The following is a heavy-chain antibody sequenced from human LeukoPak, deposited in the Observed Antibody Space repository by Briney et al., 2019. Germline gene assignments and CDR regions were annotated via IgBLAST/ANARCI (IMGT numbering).Heavy chain of an antibody. D-gene: IGHD2-2*01. CDR2: IDSSSRYI. V-gene: IGHV3-21*01. CDR3: ARVGGHCTSTSCPPPDY. CDR1: GFTFSSYN. Sequence: GGSLRLSCAASGFTFSSYNMDWVRQAPGKGLEWLSFIDSSSRYIYQADSVKGRFTISRDNAKSSVFLQMNSLRAEDTAVYYCARVGGHCTSTSCPPPDYWGQGTLVTVSS. J-gene: IGHJ4*02.